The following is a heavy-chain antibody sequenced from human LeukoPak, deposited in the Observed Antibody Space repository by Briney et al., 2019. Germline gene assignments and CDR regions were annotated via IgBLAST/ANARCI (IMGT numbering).Heavy chain of an antibody. V-gene: IGHV3-48*01. CDR1: GFTFSSYS. CDR2: ISCSSSTI. J-gene: IGHJ6*03. D-gene: IGHD3-10*01. Sequence: PGGSLRLSCAASGFTFSSYSMNWVRQAPGKGLEWVSYISCSSSTIYYADSVKGRFTISRDNAKNSLYLQMNSLRAEDTAVYYCARDSSGVEQYYYYYYMDVWRKGTTVTVSS. CDR3: ARDSSGVEQYYYYYYMDV.